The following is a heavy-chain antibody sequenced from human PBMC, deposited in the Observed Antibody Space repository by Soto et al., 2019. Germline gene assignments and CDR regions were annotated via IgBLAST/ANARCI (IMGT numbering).Heavy chain of an antibody. CDR1: GYTFTSYG. CDR2: ISAYNGNT. J-gene: IGHJ6*02. D-gene: IGHD6-6*01. CDR3: ARRTSSSAGAYYYYYYGMDV. V-gene: IGHV1-18*01. Sequence: ASVKVSCKASGYTFTSYGISWVRQAPGQGLEWMGWISAYNGNTNYAQKLQGRVTMTTDTSTSTAYMELRSLRSDDTAVYYCARRTSSSAGAYYYYYYGMDVWCQGTTVTVSS.